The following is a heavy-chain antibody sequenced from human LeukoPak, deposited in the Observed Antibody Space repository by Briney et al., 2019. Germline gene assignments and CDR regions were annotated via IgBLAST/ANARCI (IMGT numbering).Heavy chain of an antibody. CDR2: VSAYADNT. D-gene: IGHD2-15*01. J-gene: IGHJ4*02. CDR1: GYTLITYG. V-gene: IGHV1-18*01. Sequence: GASVKVSCKASGYTLITYGISWVRQAPGQGLEWVGWVSAYADNTNYVQKLQSRVTMTTDTSTSTAYMELRSLRSDDTAVYYCARDCIGCHGFDYWGQGTLVTVSS. CDR3: ARDCIGCHGFDY.